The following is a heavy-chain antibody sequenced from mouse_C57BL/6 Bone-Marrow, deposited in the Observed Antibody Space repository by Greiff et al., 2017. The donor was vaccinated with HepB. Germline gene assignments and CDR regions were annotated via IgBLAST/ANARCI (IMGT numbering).Heavy chain of an antibody. Sequence: EVQLVESGGGLVKPGGSLKLSCAASGFTFSSYAMSWVRQTPEKRLEWVATISDGGSYTYYPDNVKGRFTISRDNAKNNLYLQMSHLKSEDTAMYYSARVLITTVYYAMDYWGQGTSVTVSS. J-gene: IGHJ4*01. V-gene: IGHV5-4*01. CDR1: GFTFSSYA. D-gene: IGHD1-1*01. CDR3: ARVLITTVYYAMDY. CDR2: ISDGGSYT.